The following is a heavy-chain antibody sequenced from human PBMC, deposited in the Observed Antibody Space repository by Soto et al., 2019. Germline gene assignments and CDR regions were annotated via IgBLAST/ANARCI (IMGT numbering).Heavy chain of an antibody. D-gene: IGHD3-10*01. J-gene: IGHJ6*02. Sequence: QVQLVESGGGVVQPGRSLRLSCAASGFTFSSYAMHWVRQAPGKWLEWVAVISYDGSNKYYADSVKGRFTISRDNSKNTLYLQMNSLRAEDTAVYYCARARGDVWGQGTTVTVSS. CDR3: ARARGDV. CDR2: ISYDGSNK. V-gene: IGHV3-30-3*01. CDR1: GFTFSSYA.